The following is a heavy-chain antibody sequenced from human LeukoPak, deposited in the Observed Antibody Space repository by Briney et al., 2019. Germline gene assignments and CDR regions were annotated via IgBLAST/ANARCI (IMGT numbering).Heavy chain of an antibody. Sequence: ASVKVSCKASGYTFTGYYMHWVRQAPGQGLEWMGWINPNSGGTNYAQKFQGRVTMTRDTSISTAYKELSRLRSDDTAVYYCARDHPYSYGSGPGSWFDPWGQGTLVTVSS. J-gene: IGHJ5*02. CDR2: INPNSGGT. V-gene: IGHV1-2*02. CDR1: GYTFTGYY. CDR3: ARDHPYSYGSGPGSWFDP. D-gene: IGHD5-18*01.